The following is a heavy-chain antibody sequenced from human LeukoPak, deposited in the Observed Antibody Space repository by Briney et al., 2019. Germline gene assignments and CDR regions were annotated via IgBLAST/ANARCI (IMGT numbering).Heavy chain of an antibody. CDR2: IYSGGST. CDR3: ARAQYYFGSSAYYY. J-gene: IGHJ4*02. Sequence: PGGSLRLSCPASGFSVSTNYMSWVRQAPGKGLEWVSVIYSGGSTYYADSVKGRFTISRDNSKNTLFLQMNTLRAEDTAVYYCARAQYYFGSSAYYYWGQGTLVTVSS. D-gene: IGHD3-22*01. V-gene: IGHV3-53*01. CDR1: GFSVSTNY.